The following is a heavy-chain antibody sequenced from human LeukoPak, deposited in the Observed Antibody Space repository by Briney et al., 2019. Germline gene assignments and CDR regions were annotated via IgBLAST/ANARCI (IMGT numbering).Heavy chain of an antibody. CDR1: SGSISTSNYY. CDR2: IYYSGST. Sequence: PSETLSLTCTVSSGSISTSNYYWGWIRQPPGKGLEWIGYIYYSGSTNYNPSLKGRITISVDTSKNQFSLKLSSVTAADTAVYYCARVVVAATFLGAQRSWFDPWGQGTLVTVSS. V-gene: IGHV4-61*05. CDR3: ARVVVAATFLGAQRSWFDP. D-gene: IGHD2-15*01. J-gene: IGHJ5*02.